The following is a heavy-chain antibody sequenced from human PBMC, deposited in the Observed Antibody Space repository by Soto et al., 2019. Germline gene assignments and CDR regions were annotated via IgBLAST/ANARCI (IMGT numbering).Heavy chain of an antibody. CDR2: FDPEGGET. CDR1: GYTLTELS. CDR3: ATPPRVFGDYYYYGMDV. J-gene: IGHJ6*02. Sequence: ASVKVSWKVSGYTLTELSMHWVRQAPGKGLEWMGGFDPEGGETIYAQKFQGRVTMTEDTSTDTAYMELSSLRSEDTAVYYCATPPRVFGDYYYYGMDVWGQGTTVTVSS. V-gene: IGHV1-24*01. D-gene: IGHD3-16*01.